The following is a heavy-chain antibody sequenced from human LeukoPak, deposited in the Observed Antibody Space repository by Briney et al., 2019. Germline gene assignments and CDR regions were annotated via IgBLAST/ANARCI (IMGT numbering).Heavy chain of an antibody. V-gene: IGHV7-4-1*02. CDR1: GYTFTSYA. CDR2: INTNTGNP. D-gene: IGHD3-10*01. CDR3: ARYVLLWFGEPNYYYGMDV. J-gene: IGHJ6*02. Sequence: ASVKVSCKASGYTFTSYAMNWVRQAPGQGLEWMGWINTNTGNPTYAQGFTGRFVFSLDTSVSTAYLQISSLKAEDTAVYYCARYVLLWFGEPNYYYGMDVWGQGTTVTVSS.